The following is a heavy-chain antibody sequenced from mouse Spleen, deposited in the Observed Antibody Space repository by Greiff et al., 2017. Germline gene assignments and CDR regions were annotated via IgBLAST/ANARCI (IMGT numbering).Heavy chain of an antibody. CDR2: IWSGGST. Sequence: VQLQESGPGLVQPSQSLSITCTVSGFSLTSYGVHWVRQSPGKGLEWLGVIWSGGSTDYNAAFISRLSISKDNSKSQVFFKMNSLQTDDTARYYCARDRTTATAMDYWGQGTSVTVSS. J-gene: IGHJ4*01. CDR1: GFSLTSYG. D-gene: IGHD1-2*01. V-gene: IGHV2-2*01. CDR3: ARDRTTATAMDY.